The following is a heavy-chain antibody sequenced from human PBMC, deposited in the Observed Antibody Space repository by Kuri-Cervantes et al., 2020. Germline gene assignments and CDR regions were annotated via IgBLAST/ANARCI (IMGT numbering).Heavy chain of an antibody. CDR3: ARSSSSWYYFDY. V-gene: IGHV4-38-2*01. Sequence: ESLKISCAASGFTFSDYYMSWIRQPPGKGLEWIGSIYYSGSTYYNPSLKSRVTISVDTSKNRFSLKLSSVTAADTAVYYCARSSSSWYYFDYWGQGTLVTVSS. J-gene: IGHJ4*02. CDR2: IYYSGST. CDR1: GFTFSDYY. D-gene: IGHD6-13*01.